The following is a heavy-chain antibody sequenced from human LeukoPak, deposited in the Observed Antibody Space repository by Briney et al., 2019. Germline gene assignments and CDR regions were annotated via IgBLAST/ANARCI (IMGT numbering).Heavy chain of an antibody. CDR3: AKAKAGYSFDY. CDR1: GFTFSSYA. CDR2: ISNSGSST. V-gene: IGHV3-23*01. D-gene: IGHD1-1*01. J-gene: IGHJ4*02. Sequence: GGSLRLSCAASGFTFSSYAMSWVRQAPGKGLGWVSVISNSGSSTYYVHSVKGRFTISRDNSKDTLYLQMNSLRAEDTAVYYCAKAKAGYSFDYWGQGTLVTVSS.